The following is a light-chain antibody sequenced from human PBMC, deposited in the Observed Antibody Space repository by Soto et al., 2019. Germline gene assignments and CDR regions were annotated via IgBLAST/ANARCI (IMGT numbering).Light chain of an antibody. CDR2: EVS. Sequence: QSVLTQPASVSGTPGQSITISCTGSNSDVGIYDFVSWYQHHPGRAPKLIVSEVSHRPSGVSNRFSGSKSGNTASLTISGLQSEDEADYYCISYTSDDVRDVFGTGTKLTV. CDR3: ISYTSDDVRDV. J-gene: IGLJ1*01. CDR1: NSDVGIYDF. V-gene: IGLV2-14*01.